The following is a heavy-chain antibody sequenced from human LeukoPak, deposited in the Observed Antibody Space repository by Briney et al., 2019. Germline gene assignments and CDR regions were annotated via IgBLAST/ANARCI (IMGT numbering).Heavy chain of an antibody. V-gene: IGHV4-34*01. D-gene: IGHD4-17*01. CDR3: ARPGDYVGMWYDY. J-gene: IGHJ4*02. CDR1: GGSFSGYY. Sequence: SETLSLTCAVYGGSFSGYYWSWIRPPPGKGLEWIGEINHSGSTNYNPSLKSGVTISVDTPKNQFSLKLSSVAAADTAVYYCARPGDYVGMWYDYWGQGTLVTVSS. CDR2: INHSGST.